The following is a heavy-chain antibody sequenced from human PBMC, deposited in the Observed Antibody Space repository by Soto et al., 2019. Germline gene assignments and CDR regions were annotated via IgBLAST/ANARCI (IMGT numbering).Heavy chain of an antibody. Sequence: PSETLSLTCTVSGGSISSYYWSWIRQPPGKGLEWIGYIYYSGSTNYNPSLKSRVPISVDTSKNQFSLKLSSVTAADTAVYYCARVGYDILTGYYRAGPAWHYFDYWGQGTLVTVSS. V-gene: IGHV4-59*01. CDR3: ARVGYDILTGYYRAGPAWHYFDY. CDR2: IYYSGST. D-gene: IGHD3-9*01. CDR1: GGSISSYY. J-gene: IGHJ4*02.